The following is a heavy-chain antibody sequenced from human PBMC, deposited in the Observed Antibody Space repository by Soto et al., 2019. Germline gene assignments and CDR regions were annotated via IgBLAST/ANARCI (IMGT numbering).Heavy chain of an antibody. CDR1: GFTFSSYA. J-gene: IGHJ4*02. V-gene: IGHV3-23*01. CDR3: TKNFYFDS. Sequence: GGSLRLSCAASGFTFSSYAMSWVRQAPGKGLEWVSSINAVDEYTKYADSVKGRFTISRDNPKNTVTLQMNSLRDEDTAVYYCTKNFYFDSWGQGTMVTVSS. CDR2: INAVDEYT.